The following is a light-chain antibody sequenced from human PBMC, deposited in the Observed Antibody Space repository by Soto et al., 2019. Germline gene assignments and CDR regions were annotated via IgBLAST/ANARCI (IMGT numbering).Light chain of an antibody. CDR2: DAS. J-gene: IGKJ1*01. CDR1: HSVSSSY. Sequence: ESVLTQSPGTLSLSPGERATLSCRASHSVSSSYLAWYQQKPGQAPRLLIYDASNRAPGIPDRFSGSGSGTDFTLTISRLEPEDFAVYYCHQYGSSPRTFGQGTKVEI. CDR3: HQYGSSPRT. V-gene: IGKV3-20*01.